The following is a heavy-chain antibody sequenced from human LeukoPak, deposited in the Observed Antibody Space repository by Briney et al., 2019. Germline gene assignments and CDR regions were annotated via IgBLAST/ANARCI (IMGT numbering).Heavy chain of an antibody. V-gene: IGHV1-2*02. J-gene: IGHJ4*02. CDR1: GYTFTAYY. CDR3: ARVKKLMPELEF. D-gene: IGHD2-2*01. Sequence: GASVTVSCKTSGYTFTAYYIHWLRQAPGQGREWMGWMNPNSGGTKYAQKFQGRVSITRDTAINTAYMDLTNLRSDDTAIFYCARVKKLMPELEFWGQGTLVTVSS. CDR2: MNPNSGGT.